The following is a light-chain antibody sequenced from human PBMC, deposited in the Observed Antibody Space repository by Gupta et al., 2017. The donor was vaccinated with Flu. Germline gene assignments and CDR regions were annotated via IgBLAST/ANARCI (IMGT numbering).Light chain of an antibody. V-gene: IGKV3-20*01. Sequence: ETVLTQSPGTLSLSPGERATLSCRASQSVDSSYVAWYQQKPGQAPRLLIYSASSRATGIPDRFSGSGSGTDFTLTISRLEPEDFAVYYWQHYDTSLLFTFGPGTKVETK. CDR3: QHYDTSLLFT. CDR1: QSVDSSY. J-gene: IGKJ3*01. CDR2: SAS.